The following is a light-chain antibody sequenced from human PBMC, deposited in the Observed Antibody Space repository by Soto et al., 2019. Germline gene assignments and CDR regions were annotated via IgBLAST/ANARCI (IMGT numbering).Light chain of an antibody. J-gene: IGKJ2*01. V-gene: IGKV3-20*01. CDR3: QQYITSRHRHYP. CDR1: QSVSSSY. Sequence: EIVLTQSPGTLSLSPGERATLSCRASQSVSSSYLAWYQQKPGQAPRLLIYGASSRPTGIPDRFSGSGSGTEFPLPISTLEPEEFAVCCCQQYITSRHRHYPFGQGTKLEIK. CDR2: GAS.